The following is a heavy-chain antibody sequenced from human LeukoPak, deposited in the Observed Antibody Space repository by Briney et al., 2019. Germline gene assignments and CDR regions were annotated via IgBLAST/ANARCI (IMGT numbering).Heavy chain of an antibody. V-gene: IGHV3-23*01. CDR1: GFTFNRYT. D-gene: IGHD5-18*01. CDR2: ISGSGGST. Sequence: PGGSLRLSCVASGFTFNRYTINWVRQAPGKGLEWVSAISGSGGSTYFPDSVKGRFTISRDNSKNTLYLQMNSLRAEDTAVYYCAKEYGYTYVEFDYWGQGTLVTVSS. CDR3: AKEYGYTYVEFDY. J-gene: IGHJ4*02.